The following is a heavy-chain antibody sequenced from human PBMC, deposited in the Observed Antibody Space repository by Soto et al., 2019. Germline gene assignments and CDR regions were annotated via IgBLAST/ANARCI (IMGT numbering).Heavy chain of an antibody. J-gene: IGHJ4*02. CDR3: ARGYSGYYTLPFDY. CDR2: IYYSGST. V-gene: IGHV4-39*01. D-gene: IGHD5-12*01. Sequence: SETLSLTCTVSGGSISSSSYYWGWIRQPPGKGLEWIGSIYYSGSTYYNPYLKSRVTISVDTSKNQFSLKLSSVTAADTAVYYCARGYSGYYTLPFDYWGQGTLVTVSS. CDR1: GGSISSSSYY.